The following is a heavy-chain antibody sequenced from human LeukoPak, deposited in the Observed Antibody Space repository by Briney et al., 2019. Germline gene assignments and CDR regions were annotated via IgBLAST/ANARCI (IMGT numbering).Heavy chain of an antibody. CDR1: GFTFSSYG. CDR2: IRYDGSNK. CDR3: AAAYCSGGSCYTGHSGHDY. J-gene: IGHJ4*02. Sequence: GGSLRLSCAASGFTFSSYGMHWVRQDPGKGLEWVAFIRYDGSNKYYADSVKGRFTISRDNSKNTLYLQMNSLRAEDTAVYYCAAAYCSGGSCYTGHSGHDYWGQGTLVTVSS. V-gene: IGHV3-30*02. D-gene: IGHD2-15*01.